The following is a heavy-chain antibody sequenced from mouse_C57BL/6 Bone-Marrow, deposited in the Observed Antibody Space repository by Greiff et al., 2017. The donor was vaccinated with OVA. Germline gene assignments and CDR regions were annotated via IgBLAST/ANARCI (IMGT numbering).Heavy chain of an antibody. CDR3: ARPYYDGSLPWFAY. CDR1: GYTFTSYW. D-gene: IGHD1-1*01. Sequence: QVQLQQPGAELVKPGASVKLSCKASGYTFTSYWMHWVKQRPGQGLEWIGMIHPNSGSTNYNEKFKSKATLTVDKSSSTAYMQLSSLTSEDSAVYYCARPYYDGSLPWFAYWGQGTLVTVSA. CDR2: IHPNSGST. V-gene: IGHV1-64*01. J-gene: IGHJ3*01.